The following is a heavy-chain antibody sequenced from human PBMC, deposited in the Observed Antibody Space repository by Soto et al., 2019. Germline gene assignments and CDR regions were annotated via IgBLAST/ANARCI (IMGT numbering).Heavy chain of an antibody. D-gene: IGHD5-18*01. V-gene: IGHV1-46*01. CDR1: GYTFTSYY. Sequence: SVKVSCKASGYTFTSYYIHWVRQAPGQGLEWMGIFNPTGDTASYAQKLQGRVTMTRDTSTGTAYMELGSLRSEDTAVYYCARGGRIVDTGIGYYYYHAMDVWGQGTTVTVSS. CDR3: ARGGRIVDTGIGYYYYHAMDV. J-gene: IGHJ6*02. CDR2: FNPTGDTA.